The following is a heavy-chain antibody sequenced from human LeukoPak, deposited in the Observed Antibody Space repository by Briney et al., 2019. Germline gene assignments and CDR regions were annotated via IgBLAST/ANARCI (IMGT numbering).Heavy chain of an antibody. J-gene: IGHJ6*02. CDR2: INPNSGGT. CDR1: GYTFTGYY. V-gene: IGHV1-2*02. CDR3: ARDQAAIFGVVIPYYYYGMDV. Sequence: ASVKVSCKASGYTFTGYYMHWVRQAPGQGLDWLGWINPNSGGTNYAQKFQGRVTMTRDTSTSTVYMELSSLRSEDTAVYYCARDQAAIFGVVIPYYYYGMDVWGQGTTVTVSS. D-gene: IGHD3-3*01.